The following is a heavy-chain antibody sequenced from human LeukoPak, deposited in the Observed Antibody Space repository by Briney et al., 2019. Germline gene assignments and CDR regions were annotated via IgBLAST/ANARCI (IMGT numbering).Heavy chain of an antibody. CDR2: IYYSGST. CDR1: GGSINSYY. CDR3: ARDTSGYRRGSFDY. D-gene: IGHD3-22*01. J-gene: IGHJ4*02. Sequence: PSETQSLACTVSGGSINSYYWSWIRQPPGKGLEWIGYIYYSGSTNYNPSLKSRVTISLDTSNNQFSLKLSSVTAADTAVYYCARDTSGYRRGSFDYWGQGTLVSVSS. V-gene: IGHV4-59*01.